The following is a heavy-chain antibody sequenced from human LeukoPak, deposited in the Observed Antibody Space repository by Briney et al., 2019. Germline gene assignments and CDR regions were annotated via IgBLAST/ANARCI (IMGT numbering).Heavy chain of an antibody. Sequence: GGSLRLSCAASGVTFSSYSMNWVRQAPGKGLEWVSSISRSSSYIYYADSVKGRFTISRDNAKNSLYLQMNSLRAEDTAVYYCAREDSSWASDYYYMDVWGKGTTATVSS. J-gene: IGHJ6*03. CDR3: AREDSSWASDYYYMDV. CDR2: ISRSSSYI. V-gene: IGHV3-21*01. CDR1: GVTFSSYS. D-gene: IGHD6-13*01.